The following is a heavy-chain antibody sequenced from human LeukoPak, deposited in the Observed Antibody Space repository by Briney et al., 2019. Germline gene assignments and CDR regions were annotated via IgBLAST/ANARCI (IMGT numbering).Heavy chain of an antibody. CDR2: ISYDGSNK. Sequence: GGSLRLSCAASGFTFSSYGMHWVRQAPGKGLEWVAVISYDGSNKYYADSVKGRFTISRDNSKNTLYLQMNSLRAEDTAVYYCAKDPGGSGSFFDYWGQGTLVTVSS. D-gene: IGHD3-10*01. V-gene: IGHV3-30*18. CDR3: AKDPGGSGSFFDY. J-gene: IGHJ4*02. CDR1: GFTFSSYG.